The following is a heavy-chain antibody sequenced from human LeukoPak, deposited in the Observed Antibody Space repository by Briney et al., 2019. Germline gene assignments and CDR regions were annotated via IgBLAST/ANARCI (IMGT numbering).Heavy chain of an antibody. CDR3: AKRGDSGSYHYYYYGMDV. CDR1: GFTLSSYA. J-gene: IGHJ6*02. V-gene: IGHV3-23*01. D-gene: IGHD1-26*01. CDR2: ISGSGGST. Sequence: GGSLRLSCAPSGFTLSSYAMSWVRQAPGKGLEWVSAISGSGGSTYYADSVKGRFTISRDNSKNTLYLQMNSLRAEDTAVYYCAKRGDSGSYHYYYYGMDVWGQGTTVTVSS.